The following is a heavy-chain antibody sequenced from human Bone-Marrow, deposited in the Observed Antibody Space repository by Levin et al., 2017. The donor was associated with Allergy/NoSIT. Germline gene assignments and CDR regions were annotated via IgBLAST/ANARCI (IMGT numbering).Heavy chain of an antibody. CDR2: ITWNSGKI. V-gene: IGHV3-9*01. Sequence: GGSLRLSCAASGFTFHDYAMHWVRQPPGKGLEWVSGITWNSGKIVYADSVKGRFTISRDNAKNSLYLQMNSLRTEDTALYYCAKDLAAFGGVIAAPGYWGQGTLVTVSS. CDR1: GFTFHDYA. CDR3: AKDLAAFGGVIAAPGY. J-gene: IGHJ4*02. D-gene: IGHD3-16*02.